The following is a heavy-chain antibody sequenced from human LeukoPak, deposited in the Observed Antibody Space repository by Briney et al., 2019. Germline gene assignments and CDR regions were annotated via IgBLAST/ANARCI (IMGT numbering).Heavy chain of an antibody. V-gene: IGHV1-18*01. D-gene: IGHD5-18*01. Sequence: RASVKVSCKASGYTFTSYGISWVRQAPGQGLEWMGWISAYNGNTNYAQKLQGRVTMTTDTSTSTAYMELRSLRSDDTAIYYCATYRQVLLPFESWGQGTLVTASS. CDR3: ATYRQVLLPFES. CDR1: GYTFTSYG. J-gene: IGHJ4*02. CDR2: ISAYNGNT.